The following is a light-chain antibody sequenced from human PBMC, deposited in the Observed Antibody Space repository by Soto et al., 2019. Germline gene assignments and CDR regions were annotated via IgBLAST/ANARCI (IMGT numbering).Light chain of an antibody. V-gene: IGLV2-14*01. J-gene: IGLJ1*01. Sequence: QSVLTQPASVSGSPGQSITISCTGTSSDVGGYNYVSWYQQHPGKVPKLMIYEVSNRPSGVSNRFSGSKSGNTASLTISGLQAEDEAGYYCSSYTSNSTPYVFGTGTKVTVL. CDR2: EVS. CDR3: SSYTSNSTPYV. CDR1: SSDVGGYNY.